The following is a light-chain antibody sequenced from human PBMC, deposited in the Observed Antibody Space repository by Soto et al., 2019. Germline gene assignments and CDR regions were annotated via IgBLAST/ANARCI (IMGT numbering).Light chain of an antibody. CDR3: QQYGSSPRT. CDR1: QSVSSSY. Sequence: EIVLTQSPGTLSLSPGERATLSCRASQSVSSSYLAWYQHKPGLAPRLLIYGASSRATGIPDRFSGSGSGTDFTLTISRLAPEDFAVYYCQQYGSSPRTFGQGTKVDIK. V-gene: IGKV3-20*01. J-gene: IGKJ1*01. CDR2: GAS.